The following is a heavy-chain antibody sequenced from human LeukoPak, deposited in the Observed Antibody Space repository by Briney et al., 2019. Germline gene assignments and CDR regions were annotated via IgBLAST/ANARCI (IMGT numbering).Heavy chain of an antibody. J-gene: IGHJ5*02. CDR2: INHSGST. V-gene: IGHV4-34*01. Sequence: KPSETLSLTCTVSGGSIGSYYWSWIRQPPGKGLEWIGEINHSGSTNYNPSLKSRVTISVDTSKNQFSLKLSSVTAADTAVYYCARVLVVRGVMTWGQGTLVTVSS. CDR3: ARVLVVRGVMT. D-gene: IGHD3-10*01. CDR1: GGSIGSYY.